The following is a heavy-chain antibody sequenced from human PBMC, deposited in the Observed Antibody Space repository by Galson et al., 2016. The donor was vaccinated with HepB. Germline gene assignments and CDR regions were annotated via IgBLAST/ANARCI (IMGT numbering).Heavy chain of an antibody. CDR2: IYPDDSDT. V-gene: IGHV5-51*01. CDR1: GYSFTSYW. Sequence: QSGAEVKKPGESLKISCKGSGYSFTSYWIGWVRQMPGKGLEWMGIIYPDDSDTRYSPSFQGQVTISADKSISTAYLQWSSLKASDTAMYYCARLRSKVGATSRLFDYWGQGTLVTVSS. D-gene: IGHD1-26*01. J-gene: IGHJ4*02. CDR3: ARLRSKVGATSRLFDY.